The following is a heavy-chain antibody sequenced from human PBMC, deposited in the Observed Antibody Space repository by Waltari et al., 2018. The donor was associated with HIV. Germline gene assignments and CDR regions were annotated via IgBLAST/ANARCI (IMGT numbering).Heavy chain of an antibody. V-gene: IGHV4-59*02. CDR2: IFYTGTS. CDR1: GDSVSSNY. Sequence: QVHLQESGPGLVTPSETLSLTCTGSGDSVSSNYWSWIRQPPGKGLEWIGFIFYTGTSNYNPALKSRVTMSIDTSKNHFSLKMTSVTAADTAVYYCARDPQSSPLDYWGRGTLVTVSS. D-gene: IGHD2-2*01. J-gene: IGHJ4*02. CDR3: ARDPQSSPLDY.